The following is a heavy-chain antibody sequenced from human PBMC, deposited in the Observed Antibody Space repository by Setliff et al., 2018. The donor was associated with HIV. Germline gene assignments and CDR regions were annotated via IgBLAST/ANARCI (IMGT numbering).Heavy chain of an antibody. J-gene: IGHJ4*02. Sequence: ASVKVSCKVSGYTLTKLSMHWVRQAPEKGLEWMGGFDPELGETFSAQNFRGRLNMTQDTSTDTAYMALTSLRSDDSAMYYCATDNREGVGTPYYFDYWGQGTLVTVSS. V-gene: IGHV1-24*01. CDR1: GYTLTKLS. D-gene: IGHD1-26*01. CDR3: ATDNREGVGTPYYFDY. CDR2: FDPELGET.